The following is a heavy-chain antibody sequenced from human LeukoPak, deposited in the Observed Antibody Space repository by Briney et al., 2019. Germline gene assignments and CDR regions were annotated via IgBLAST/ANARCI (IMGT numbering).Heavy chain of an antibody. CDR2: INHSGST. CDR1: GGSFSGYY. J-gene: IGHJ4*02. D-gene: IGHD2-2*01. Sequence: PSETLSLTCAVYGGSFSGYYWSWIRQPPGKGLEWIGEINHSGSTNYNPSLKSRVTISVDTSKNQFSLKLSSVTAADTAVYYCASLFVVVPAAMGGSDYWGQGTLVTVSP. CDR3: ASLFVVVPAAMGGSDY. V-gene: IGHV4-34*01.